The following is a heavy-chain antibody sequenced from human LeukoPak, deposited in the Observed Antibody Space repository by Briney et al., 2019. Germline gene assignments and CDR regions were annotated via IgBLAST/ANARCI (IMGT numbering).Heavy chain of an antibody. CDR3: ARDYYDSSGYRILSGY. J-gene: IGHJ4*02. Sequence: SVKVSCKASGGTFSSYAISWVRQAPGQGLEWMGGIIPIFGTANYAQKFQGRVTITADKSTSTAYMELSSLRSEDTAVYYCARDYYDSSGYRILSGYWGQGTLVTVSS. CDR1: GGTFSSYA. V-gene: IGHV1-69*06. D-gene: IGHD3-22*01. CDR2: IIPIFGTA.